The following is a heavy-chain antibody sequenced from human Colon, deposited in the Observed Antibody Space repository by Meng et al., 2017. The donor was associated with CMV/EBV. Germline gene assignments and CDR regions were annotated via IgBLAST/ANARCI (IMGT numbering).Heavy chain of an antibody. J-gene: IGHJ4*02. CDR1: GFNLNTYS. D-gene: IGHD1-26*01. CDR2: ISISSSYI. CDR3: ARGGSRSYFFDN. V-gene: IGHV3-21*01. Sequence: GESLKISCAASGFNLNTYSMNWLRQAPGRGLEWVASISISSSYIYYADSVKGRFTISRDNAKNSSSLHMNSLIAEDTAIYYCARGGSRSYFFDNWGQGTLVTVSS.